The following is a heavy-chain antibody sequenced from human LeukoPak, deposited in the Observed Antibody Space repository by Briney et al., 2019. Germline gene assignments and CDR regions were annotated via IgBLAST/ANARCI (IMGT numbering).Heavy chain of an antibody. J-gene: IGHJ6*02. CDR3: ASSRGWGSGSLYGMDV. Sequence: ASVKVSCKASGYTFTGYYMHWVRQAPGQGLEWMGWINPNSGGTNYAQKFQGRVTMTRDTSISTAYMELSRLRSDDTAVYYCASSRGWGSGSLYGMDVWGQGTTVTVSS. CDR1: GYTFTGYY. V-gene: IGHV1-2*02. CDR2: INPNSGGT. D-gene: IGHD3-10*01.